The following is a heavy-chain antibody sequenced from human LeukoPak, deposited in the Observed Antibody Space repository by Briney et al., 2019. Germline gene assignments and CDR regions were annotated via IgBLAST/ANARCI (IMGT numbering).Heavy chain of an antibody. Sequence: GGSLRLSCAASGFTFSSYSMNWVRQAPGKGLEWVSYISSSSSTIYYADSVKGRFTISRDNAKNSLYLQMNSLRAEDTAVYYCARGIPLHFDYWGQGTLVTVSS. CDR1: GFTFSSYS. CDR3: ARGIPLHFDY. D-gene: IGHD2-21*01. CDR2: ISSSSSTI. J-gene: IGHJ4*02. V-gene: IGHV3-48*01.